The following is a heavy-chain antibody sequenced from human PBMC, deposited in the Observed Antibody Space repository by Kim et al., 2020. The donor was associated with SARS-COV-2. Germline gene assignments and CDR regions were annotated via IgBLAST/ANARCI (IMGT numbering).Heavy chain of an antibody. Sequence: GGSLRLSCAASGFTFSAYWMHWVRQAPGKGLVWVSRIKTDGSTKIYADSVKGRFTISRDNAKNTLYLQMNSLRAEDTAVYYCARDLDWMLYDYWGQGTLVTGSS. V-gene: IGHV3-74*01. CDR3: ARDLDWMLYDY. J-gene: IGHJ4*02. D-gene: IGHD3-3*01. CDR2: IKTDGSTK. CDR1: GFTFSAYW.